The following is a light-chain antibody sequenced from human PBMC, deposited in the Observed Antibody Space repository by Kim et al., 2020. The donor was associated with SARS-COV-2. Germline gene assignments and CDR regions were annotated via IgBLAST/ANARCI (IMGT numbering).Light chain of an antibody. V-gene: IGKV1-27*01. J-gene: IGKJ1*01. CDR2: DAS. CDR3: QKYNGAPWT. Sequence: ASVGDRVIITCRASQGISNYLAWYQQKPGKVPKLFIYDASTLQSGVPSRFSGSGSGTDFTLTISSLQPEDVATYYCQKYNGAPWTFGQGTKVDIK. CDR1: QGISNY.